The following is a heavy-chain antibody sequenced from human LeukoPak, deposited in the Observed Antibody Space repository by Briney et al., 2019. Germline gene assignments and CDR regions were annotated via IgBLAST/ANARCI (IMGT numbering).Heavy chain of an antibody. Sequence: GGSLKLSCAASGFTLSDSAIHWVRQASGKGLEWVGLIDRPAKSYATAYGASVGGRFTISRDDSKNTAYLQMDSLKTEDTALYYCTRDRGTYNWLDPWGQGTLVTVSS. CDR3: TRDRGTYNWLDP. V-gene: IGHV3-73*01. CDR1: GFTLSDSA. CDR2: IDRPAKSYAT. D-gene: IGHD1-26*01. J-gene: IGHJ5*02.